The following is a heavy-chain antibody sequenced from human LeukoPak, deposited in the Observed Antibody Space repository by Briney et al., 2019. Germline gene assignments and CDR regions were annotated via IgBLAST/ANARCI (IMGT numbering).Heavy chain of an antibody. V-gene: IGHV4-4*07. CDR3: ARGHLADYGSGSSFDY. J-gene: IGHJ4*02. CDR1: GGSISSYY. CDR2: IYTSGST. Sequence: PSETLSLTCTVSGGSISSYYWSWIRQPAGKGLEWIGRIYTSGSTNYNPSLKSRVTMSVDRSKNQFSLKLSSVTAADTAVYYCARGHLADYGSGSSFDYWGQGTLVTVSS. D-gene: IGHD3-10*01.